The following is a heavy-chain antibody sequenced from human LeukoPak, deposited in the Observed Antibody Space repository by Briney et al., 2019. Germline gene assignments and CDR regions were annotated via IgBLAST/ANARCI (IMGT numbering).Heavy chain of an antibody. V-gene: IGHV2-5*01. Sequence: KVSGPTLVNPTQTLTLTCTFSGFSLDISGVGVGWIRQPPGKALEWLALIYWNDDKRYSPSLKSRLPITKDTSKNQVVLTMTNMDPVDTATYYCAHSMIVVVHAPARAFDIWGQGTMVTVSS. CDR3: AHSMIVVVHAPARAFDI. D-gene: IGHD3-22*01. CDR1: GFSLDISGVG. J-gene: IGHJ3*02. CDR2: IYWNDDK.